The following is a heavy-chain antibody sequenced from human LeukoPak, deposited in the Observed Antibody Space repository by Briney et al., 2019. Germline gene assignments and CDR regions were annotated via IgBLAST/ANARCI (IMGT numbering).Heavy chain of an antibody. Sequence: PGGSLRLSCAASGFTFSSYTMSWVRQAPGKGLEWVSDISSSGGSTYYADSVKGRFTISRDNSKNTLYLQMNSLRAEDTAVYYCAKDGGESYYDSSGYYHYWGQGTLVTVSS. J-gene: IGHJ4*02. D-gene: IGHD3-22*01. CDR2: ISSSGGST. CDR3: AKDGGESYYDSSGYYHY. CDR1: GFTFSSYT. V-gene: IGHV3-23*01.